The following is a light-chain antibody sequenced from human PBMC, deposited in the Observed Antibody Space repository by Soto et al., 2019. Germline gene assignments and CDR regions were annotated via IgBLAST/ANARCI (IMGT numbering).Light chain of an antibody. J-gene: IGKJ4*01. Sequence: EIVLTQSPVTLSLSPGERATLACRASQSVSSYLAWYQQKPGQAPRLLIYDASKRATGIPARFSGSGSGTDFTLTISSLEPEDFAVYYCQQRSKWPSTFGGGTKMEIK. CDR3: QQRSKWPST. CDR2: DAS. V-gene: IGKV3-11*01. CDR1: QSVSSY.